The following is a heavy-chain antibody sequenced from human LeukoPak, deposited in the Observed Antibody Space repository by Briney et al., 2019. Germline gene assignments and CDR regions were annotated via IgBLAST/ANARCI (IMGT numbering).Heavy chain of an antibody. D-gene: IGHD3-22*01. V-gene: IGHV1-2*02. CDR1: GYSFTGYY. CDR2: VNSNIGDT. CDR3: ARDVLGYDSSASD. J-gene: IGHJ4*02. Sequence: EAPVKVSCKASGYSFTGYYIHWVRQAPGQGLEWMGWVNSNIGDTYYAQKFRGRLAITRDKSITTVHMELSGLRSNDTAVYYCARDVLGYDSSASDWGQGTLVTVSS.